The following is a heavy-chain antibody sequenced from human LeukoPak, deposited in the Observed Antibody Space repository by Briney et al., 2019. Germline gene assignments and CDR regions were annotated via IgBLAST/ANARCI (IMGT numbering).Heavy chain of an antibody. Sequence: SETLSLTCTVSGGSISSYYWSWIRQPLGKGLEWIGYIYYSGSTNYNPSLKSRVTISVDTSKNQFSLKLSSVTAADTSVYYCARGVIDCSSTSCYDHFDYWGQGTLVTVSS. V-gene: IGHV4-59*01. D-gene: IGHD2-2*01. CDR2: IYYSGST. J-gene: IGHJ4*02. CDR3: ARGVIDCSSTSCYDHFDY. CDR1: GGSISSYY.